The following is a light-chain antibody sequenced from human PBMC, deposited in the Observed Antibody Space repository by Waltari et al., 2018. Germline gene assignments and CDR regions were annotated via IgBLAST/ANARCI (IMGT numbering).Light chain of an antibody. CDR1: SSDVGGYNS. Sequence: QSALTQPPSASGSPGQSVTISCTGTSSDVGGYNSVSWYQQHPGEAPKLMIYEVTKRPSGAPARFSGSKTANTASLTVSGLQAEDEADYYCSSYAGSNNLVFGGGTKLTVL. CDR3: SSYAGSNNLV. V-gene: IGLV2-8*01. J-gene: IGLJ2*01. CDR2: EVT.